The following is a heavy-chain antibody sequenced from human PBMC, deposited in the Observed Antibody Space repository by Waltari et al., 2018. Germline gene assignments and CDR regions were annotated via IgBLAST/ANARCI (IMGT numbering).Heavy chain of an antibody. J-gene: IGHJ2*01. D-gene: IGHD6-13*01. CDR1: GYTFTGYY. V-gene: IGHV1-2*06. CDR3: AREFSSSSTALYWYFDL. CDR2: INPNSGGT. Sequence: KVSCKASGYTFTGYYMHWVRQAPGQGLEWMGRINPNSGGTNYAQKFQGRVTMTRDTSISTAYMELSRLRSDDTAVYYCAREFSSSSTALYWYFDLWGRGTLVTVSS.